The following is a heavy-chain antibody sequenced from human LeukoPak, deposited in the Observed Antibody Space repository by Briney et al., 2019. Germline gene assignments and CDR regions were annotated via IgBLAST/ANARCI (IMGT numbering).Heavy chain of an antibody. CDR2: INPNSGGT. Sequence: ASVKVSCKASGYTFTGYYMHWVRQAPGQGLEWMGRINPNSGGTNYAQKFQGRVTMTRDTSISTASMELSRLRSDDTAVYYCARRAAVAGSDVFDIWGQGTMVTVSS. D-gene: IGHD6-19*01. CDR1: GYTFTGYY. J-gene: IGHJ3*02. CDR3: ARRAAVAGSDVFDI. V-gene: IGHV1-2*06.